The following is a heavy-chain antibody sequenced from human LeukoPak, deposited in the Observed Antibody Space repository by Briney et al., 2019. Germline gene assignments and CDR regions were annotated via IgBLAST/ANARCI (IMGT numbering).Heavy chain of an antibody. V-gene: IGHV7-4-1*02. J-gene: IGHJ5*02. CDR1: GYTFTDFA. CDR3: ARIRHCSGESCLRFDP. Sequence: GASVKVSCKASGYTFTDFAMNWVRQAPGQGLEWMGWISTNTGNPTYAQDFTGRFVFSLDTSVSTAYLQISSLKAEDTAVYYCARIRHCSGESCLRFDPWGQGTLVTVSS. D-gene: IGHD2-15*01. CDR2: ISTNTGNP.